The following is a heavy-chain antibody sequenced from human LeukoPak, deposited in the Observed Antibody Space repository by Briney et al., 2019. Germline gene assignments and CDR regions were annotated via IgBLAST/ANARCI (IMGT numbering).Heavy chain of an antibody. CDR3: ASQPRLLWFGDLLPGDWYFDL. Sequence: SETLSLTCTVSGGSISSYYWSWIRQPAGKGLEWIGRIYSSGSTNYNPSLKSRVTMSVHTSKNQFSLKLSTVTAADTAVYYCASQPRLLWFGDLLPGDWYFDLWGRGTLVTVFS. D-gene: IGHD3-10*01. CDR2: IYSSGST. V-gene: IGHV4-4*07. CDR1: GGSISSYY. J-gene: IGHJ2*01.